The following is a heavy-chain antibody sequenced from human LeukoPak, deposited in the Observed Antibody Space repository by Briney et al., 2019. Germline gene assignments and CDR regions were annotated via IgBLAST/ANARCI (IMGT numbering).Heavy chain of an antibody. CDR3: ARHGKRYYDEMLYSRRPTTSIDY. J-gene: IGHJ4*02. CDR1: GGSISSSSYY. V-gene: IGHV4-39*01. CDR2: IYYSGST. D-gene: IGHD3-22*01. Sequence: SETLSLTCTVSGGSISSSSYYWGWIRQPPGKGLEWIGSIYYSGSTYYNPSLKSRVTISVDTSKNQFSLKLSSVTAADTAVYYCARHGKRYYDEMLYSRRPTTSIDYWCQGTQVTVSS.